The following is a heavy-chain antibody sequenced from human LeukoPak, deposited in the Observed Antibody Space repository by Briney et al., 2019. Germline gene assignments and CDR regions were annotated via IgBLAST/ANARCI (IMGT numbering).Heavy chain of an antibody. J-gene: IGHJ6*03. V-gene: IGHV1-46*01. CDR3: ARDSAYYDFWSGPGYYYYYMDV. D-gene: IGHD3-3*01. CDR2: INPSGGST. Sequence: ASVKVSCKASGYTFTGYYMHWVRQAPGQGLEWMGIINPSGGSTSYAQKFQGRVTMTRDMSTSTVYMELSSLRSEDTAVYYCARDSAYYDFWSGPGYYYYYMDVWGKGTTVTVSS. CDR1: GYTFTGYY.